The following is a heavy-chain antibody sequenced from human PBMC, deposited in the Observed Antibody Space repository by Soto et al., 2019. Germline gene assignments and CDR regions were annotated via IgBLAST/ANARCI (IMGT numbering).Heavy chain of an antibody. CDR1: GGSFSGYY. Sequence: QVQLQQWGAGLLKPSETLSLTCAVYGGSFSGYYWSWIRQPPGKGLEWIGEINHSGSTNYNPSLRSRVPISVDTSKNQFSLKLSSVTAADTAVYYCARVRVMVRGPYYYYYGMDVWGQGTTVTVSS. V-gene: IGHV4-34*01. CDR3: ARVRVMVRGPYYYYYGMDV. J-gene: IGHJ6*02. D-gene: IGHD3-10*01. CDR2: INHSGST.